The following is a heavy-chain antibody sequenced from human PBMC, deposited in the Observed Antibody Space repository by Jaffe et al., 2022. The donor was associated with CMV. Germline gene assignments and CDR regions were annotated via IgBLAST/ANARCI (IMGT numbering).Heavy chain of an antibody. Sequence: QVQLQESGPGLVKPSETLSLTCTVSGGSISSYYWSWIRQPPGKGLEWIGYIYYSGSTNYNPSLKSRVTISVDTSKNQFSLKLSSVTAADTAVYYCAREILYGGGSRGKQYYYDRSPYMDVWGKGTTVTVSS. D-gene: IGHD3-22*01. CDR3: AREILYGGGSRGKQYYYDRSPYMDV. J-gene: IGHJ6*03. CDR2: IYYSGST. V-gene: IGHV4-59*01. CDR1: GGSISSYY.